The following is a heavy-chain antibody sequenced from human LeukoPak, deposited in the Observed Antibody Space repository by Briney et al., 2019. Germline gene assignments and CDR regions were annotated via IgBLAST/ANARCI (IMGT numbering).Heavy chain of an antibody. CDR2: IDWDDDK. D-gene: IGHD3-22*01. J-gene: IGHJ4*02. Sequence: SGPALVKPTQTLTLACTFSGFSLSTSGMCVSWIRQPPGKALEWLARIDWDDDKYYSTSLRTRLTISKDTSKNQVVLTMTNMDHVDTANYNCARAYTYYYDSSGYPVFDYWGQGTLVTVSP. V-gene: IGHV2-70*11. CDR1: GFSLSTSGMC. CDR3: ARAYTYYYDSSGYPVFDY.